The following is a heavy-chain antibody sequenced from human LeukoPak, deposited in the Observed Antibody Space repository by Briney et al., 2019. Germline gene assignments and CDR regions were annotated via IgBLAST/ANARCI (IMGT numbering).Heavy chain of an antibody. V-gene: IGHV5-51*01. CDR3: ARRPTNDAFDI. Sequence: GESLKISCKGSGYSFTSYWIAWVRHMPGKGLEWMGIIYPGDSDTRYSPSFQGQVTISADKSISTAYLQWSSLKASDTAMYYCARRPTNDAFDIWGQGTVVTVSS. CDR1: GYSFTSYW. CDR2: IYPGDSDT. J-gene: IGHJ3*02.